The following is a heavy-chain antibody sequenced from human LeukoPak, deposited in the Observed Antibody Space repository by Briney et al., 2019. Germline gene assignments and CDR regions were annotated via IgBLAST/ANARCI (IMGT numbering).Heavy chain of an antibody. CDR2: IYYSGST. CDR1: GGSISSYY. CDR3: SRREDSGTSGYYGL. D-gene: IGHD3-22*01. J-gene: IGHJ4*02. V-gene: IGHV4-59*08. Sequence: PSETLSLTCTVSGGSISSYYWSWIRQPPGKGLEWIGYIYYSGSTNYNPSLKSRVTISVDTSKNQFSLKLNSVTAADTAVYYCSRREDSGTSGYYGLWGQGTLVTVSS.